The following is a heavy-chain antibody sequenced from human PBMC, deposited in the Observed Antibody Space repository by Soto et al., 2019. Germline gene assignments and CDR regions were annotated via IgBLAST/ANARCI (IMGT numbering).Heavy chain of an antibody. V-gene: IGHV3-30*13. CDR3: VSDRGYGHASGPYS. Sequence: QAHLVESGGGVVQPGRSLRLSCAASGFTFTSYGMHWVRQAPGTRLEWVAVISYDGGLQHYADSVKGRFTISRHNSKIRMRPQMNSLRAEYMAVYYCVSDRGYGHASGPYSWRQGTLVSVSS. CDR1: GFTFTSYG. D-gene: IGHD5-18*01. CDR2: ISYDGGLQ. J-gene: IGHJ4*02.